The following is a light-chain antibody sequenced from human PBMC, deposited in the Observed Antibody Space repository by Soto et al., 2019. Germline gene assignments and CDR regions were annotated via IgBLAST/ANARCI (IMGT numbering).Light chain of an antibody. J-gene: IGLJ3*02. V-gene: IGLV2-14*01. Sequence: QSALTQPASVSGSLGQSITISCTGTSSDVGAYDYVSWYQQHPGKAPKLVISEVTNRPSGVSNRFSGSKSGNTASLTISGLQAEDEADYYCSSYTGSTTLWVFGGGTKVTVL. CDR3: SSYTGSTTLWV. CDR1: SSDVGAYDY. CDR2: EVT.